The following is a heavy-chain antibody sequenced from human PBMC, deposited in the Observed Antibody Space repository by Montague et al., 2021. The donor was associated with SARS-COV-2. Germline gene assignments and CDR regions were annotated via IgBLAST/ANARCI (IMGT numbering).Heavy chain of an antibody. Sequence: SETLSLTCSVSGGSINNYYWGWVRQSPGKGPEWIGYIYYSGSVTTSYNPSLKSRVSISVDTSENQFSLKLTSVTAADTAVYYCARRGGGEVFARFMYWYFDVWSHGSLVTVSS. J-gene: IGHJ2*01. CDR2: IYYSGSVTT. CDR1: GGSINNYY. D-gene: IGHD2-21*01. CDR3: ARRGGGEVFARFMYWYFDV. V-gene: IGHV4-59*13.